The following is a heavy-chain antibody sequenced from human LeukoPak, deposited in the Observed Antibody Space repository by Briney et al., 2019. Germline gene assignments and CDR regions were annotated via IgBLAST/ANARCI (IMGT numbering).Heavy chain of an antibody. V-gene: IGHV4-31*03. CDR1: GGSISSSGYY. CDR3: ARTGRVVPAANPYYYYYYMDV. CDR2: IYYSGST. J-gene: IGHJ6*03. Sequence: PSQTLSLTCTVSGGSISSSGYYWSWIRQHPGKDLEWIGYIYYSGSTYYNPSLKSRVTISVDTSKNQFSLKLSSVTAADTAVYYCARTGRVVPAANPYYYYYYMDVWGKGTTVTVSS. D-gene: IGHD2-2*01.